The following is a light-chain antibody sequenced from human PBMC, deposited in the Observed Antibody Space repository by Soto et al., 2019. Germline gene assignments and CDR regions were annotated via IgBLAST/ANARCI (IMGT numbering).Light chain of an antibody. CDR1: QSVSSSY. CDR2: GAS. Sequence: ENVLTQTPGTLSLSPEERATLSCRASQSVSSSYLAWYQQKPGQAPRLLIYGASSRATGIPDRFSGSGSGTDFTLTISRLEPEDFAVYYCQQYGSSPLTFGQGTRLEIK. V-gene: IGKV3-20*01. CDR3: QQYGSSPLT. J-gene: IGKJ5*01.